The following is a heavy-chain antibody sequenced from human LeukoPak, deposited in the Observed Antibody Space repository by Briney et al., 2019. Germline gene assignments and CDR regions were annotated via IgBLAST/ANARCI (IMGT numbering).Heavy chain of an antibody. V-gene: IGHV3-30*18. Sequence: GGSLRLSCAASGFTFSSYGMHWVRQAPGKGREWVAVISYDGSNKYYADSVKGRFTISRDNSKNTLYLQMNSLRAEDTAVYYCAKDPKPYSSGWPTQIDYWGQGTLVTVSS. J-gene: IGHJ4*02. CDR2: ISYDGSNK. CDR1: GFTFSSYG. CDR3: AKDPKPYSSGWPTQIDY. D-gene: IGHD6-19*01.